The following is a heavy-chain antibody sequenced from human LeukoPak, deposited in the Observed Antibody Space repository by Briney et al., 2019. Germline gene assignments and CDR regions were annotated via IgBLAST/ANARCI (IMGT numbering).Heavy chain of an antibody. D-gene: IGHD2-2*01. J-gene: IGHJ4*02. V-gene: IGHV4-39*07. CDR2: IYYSGST. Sequence: PSETLSLTCTVSGGSISSSSYYWGWIRQPPGKGLEWIGSIYYSGSTYYNPSLKSRVTISVDTSKNQFSLKLSSVTAADTAVYYCARGSRQPLSSFDYWGQGTLVTVSS. CDR3: ARGSRQPLSSFDY. CDR1: GGSISSSSYY.